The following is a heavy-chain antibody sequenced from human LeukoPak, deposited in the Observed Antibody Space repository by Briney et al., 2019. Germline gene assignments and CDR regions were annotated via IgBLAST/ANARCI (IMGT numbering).Heavy chain of an antibody. Sequence: SETLSLTCTVSGGSISSSSYYWGWIRQPPGKGLEWIGSIYYSGSTYYNPSLKSRVTISVDTSKNQFSLKLSSVTAADTAVYYCARGAYDTFLLQPFDYWGQGTLVTVSS. CDR3: ARGAYDTFLLQPFDY. CDR2: IYYSGST. D-gene: IGHD2-21*01. CDR1: GGSISSSSYY. V-gene: IGHV4-39*01. J-gene: IGHJ4*02.